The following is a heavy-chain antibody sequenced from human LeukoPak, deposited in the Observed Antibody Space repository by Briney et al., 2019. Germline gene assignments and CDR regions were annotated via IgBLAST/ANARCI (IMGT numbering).Heavy chain of an antibody. J-gene: IGHJ5*02. CDR3: ARDRGQGSSWYTNWFDP. V-gene: IGHV4-39*07. Sequence: SETLSLTCTVSGGSISSSSYYWGWIRQPPGKGLEWIGSIYYSGSTYYNPSLKSRVTISVDTSKNQFSLKLSSVTAADTAVYYCARDRGQGSSWYTNWFDPWGQGTLVTVSS. D-gene: IGHD6-13*01. CDR2: IYYSGST. CDR1: GGSISSSSYY.